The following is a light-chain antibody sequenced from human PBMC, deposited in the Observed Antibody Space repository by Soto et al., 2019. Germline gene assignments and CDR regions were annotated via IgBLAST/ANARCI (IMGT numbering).Light chain of an antibody. CDR2: STT. V-gene: IGLV7-43*01. CDR3: LLYYDGARV. Sequence: QAVVTQEPSLTVSPVWTVTLTCASSTGAVTSGYYPNWFQQKPGQAPTSLIYSTTNRHSWTPARFSGSLLGGKAALTLSGVQPEDEAEYYCLLYYDGARVFSGGTKVTVL. CDR1: TGAVTSGYY. J-gene: IGLJ2*01.